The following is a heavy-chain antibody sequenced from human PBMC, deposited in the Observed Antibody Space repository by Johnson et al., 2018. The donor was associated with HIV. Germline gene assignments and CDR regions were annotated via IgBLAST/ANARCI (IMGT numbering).Heavy chain of an antibody. Sequence: QVQLVESGGGVMQPGKSLRLSCEASGFTFRSYAMHWVRQAPGKGLEWVAVITYDGRNKYYTDSVKGRFIISRDNSKNMTNLQMNGLSDEDTADYYCVRDQGSGWPTNAFDIWGRGTRVTGAS. CDR3: VRDQGSGWPTNAFDI. CDR2: ITYDGRNK. V-gene: IGHV3-30*04. J-gene: IGHJ3*02. D-gene: IGHD6-19*01. CDR1: GFTFRSYA.